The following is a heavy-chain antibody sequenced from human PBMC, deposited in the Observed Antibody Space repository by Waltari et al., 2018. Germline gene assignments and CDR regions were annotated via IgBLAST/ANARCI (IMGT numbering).Heavy chain of an antibody. V-gene: IGHV5-51*03. CDR2: IYPGDSDT. CDR3: ARPLNREDDFWIPS. J-gene: IGHJ5*02. CDR1: GSSFTSYW. D-gene: IGHD3-3*01. Sequence: EVQLVQSGAAAQKPGESLLISCQGSGSSFTSYWIAWVRQLPGKGLELMGIIYPGDSDTRYSPSFQGQVTISADKGVSTAYLQWNSLEASDTAMYYCARPLNREDDFWIPSWGQGTLVTVSS.